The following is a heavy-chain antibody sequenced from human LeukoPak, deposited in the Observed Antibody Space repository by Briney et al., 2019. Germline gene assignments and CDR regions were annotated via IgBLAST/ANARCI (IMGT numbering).Heavy chain of an antibody. J-gene: IGHJ4*02. Sequence: NTSETLSLTCAVYGGSFSGYYWSWIRQPPGKGLEWIGEINHSGSTNYNPSLKSRVTISVDTSKNQLSLKLSSVTAADTAVYYCARGGIVVVPAARASAQRYYFDYWGQGTLVTVSS. V-gene: IGHV4-34*01. D-gene: IGHD2-2*01. CDR2: INHSGST. CDR3: ARGGIVVVPAARASAQRYYFDY. CDR1: GGSFSGYY.